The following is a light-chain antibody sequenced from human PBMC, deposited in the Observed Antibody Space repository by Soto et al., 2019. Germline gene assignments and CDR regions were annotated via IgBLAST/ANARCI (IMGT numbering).Light chain of an antibody. J-gene: IGKJ4*01. CDR3: QQYNNWPSLT. V-gene: IGKV3-15*01. Sequence: EIVMTQSPGTLSVSPGERAILSCRASRSVNSNLAWYQQKPGQSPRLLIYGASTRATGIPARFSASGSGTDFTLPISSLQSEDFALYYCQQYNNWPSLTFGGGTKVEIK. CDR1: RSVNSN. CDR2: GAS.